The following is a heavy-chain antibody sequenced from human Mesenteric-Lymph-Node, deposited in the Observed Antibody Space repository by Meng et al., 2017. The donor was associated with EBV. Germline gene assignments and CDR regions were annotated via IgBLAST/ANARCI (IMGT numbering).Heavy chain of an antibody. CDR3: ARGATSVFDL. J-gene: IGHJ2*01. CDR2: TYCRSKWYN. CDR1: GDSVSSSSAA. Sequence: QVHLQQSGPGLVKPSQTLALTCVIPGDSVSSSSAAWTWIRQSPSGGLEWLGRTYCRSKWYNDYAVFVKSRITINPDTSKNQFSLQLNSVTPEDTAVYYCARGATSVFDLWGRGTLVTVSS. V-gene: IGHV6-1*01.